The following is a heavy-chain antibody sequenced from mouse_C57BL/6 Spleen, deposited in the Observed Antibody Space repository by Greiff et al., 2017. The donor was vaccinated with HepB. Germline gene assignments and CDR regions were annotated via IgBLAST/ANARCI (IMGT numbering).Heavy chain of an antibody. CDR1: GFTFSSYG. V-gene: IGHV5-6*01. J-gene: IGHJ4*01. CDR2: ISSGGSYT. D-gene: IGHD1-1*01. CDR3: ARQRDYYGSSYHYYAMDY. Sequence: EVKLMESGGDLVKPGGSLKLSCAASGFTFSSYGMSWVRQTPDKRLEWVATISSGGSYTYYPDSVKGRFTISRDNAKNTLYLQMSSLKSEDTAMYYCARQRDYYGSSYHYYAMDYWGQGTSVTVSS.